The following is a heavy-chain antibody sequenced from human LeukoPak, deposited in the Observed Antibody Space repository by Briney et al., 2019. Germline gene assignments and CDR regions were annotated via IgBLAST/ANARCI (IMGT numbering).Heavy chain of an antibody. CDR3: ARGLQDIVVVPAAMFAFDI. Sequence: PSETLSLTCAVYGGSFSGYYWSWIRQPPGKGLERIGEINHSGSTNYNPSLKSRVTISVDTSKNQFSLKLSSVTAADTAVYYCARGLQDIVVVPAAMFAFDIWGQGTMVTVSS. V-gene: IGHV4-34*01. J-gene: IGHJ3*02. CDR1: GGSFSGYY. CDR2: INHSGST. D-gene: IGHD2-2*01.